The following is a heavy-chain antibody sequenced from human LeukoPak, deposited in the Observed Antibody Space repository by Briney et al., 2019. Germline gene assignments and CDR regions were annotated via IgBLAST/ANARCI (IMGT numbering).Heavy chain of an antibody. V-gene: IGHV1-2*02. CDR1: GYTFTGYY. Sequence: ASVKVSCTASGYTFTGYYMHWVRQAPGQGLEWMGWINPNSGGTNYAQRFQGRVTMTRDTSITTAYMELSRLTSDDKAVYYCATGRGYSYGYESEDFYYMDVWGKGTTVTVSS. CDR3: ATGRGYSYGYESEDFYYMDV. D-gene: IGHD5-18*01. CDR2: INPNSGGT. J-gene: IGHJ6*03.